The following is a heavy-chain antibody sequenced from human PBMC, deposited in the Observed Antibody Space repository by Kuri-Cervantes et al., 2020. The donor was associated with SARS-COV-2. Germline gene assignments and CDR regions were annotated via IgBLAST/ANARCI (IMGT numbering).Heavy chain of an antibody. D-gene: IGHD3-3*01. V-gene: IGHV2-70*01. CDR2: IDWDDDK. Sequence: SGPTLVKPTQTLTLTCTFSGFSLSTSGMCVSWIRQPPGKALEWLALIDWDDDKYYSTSLKTRLTISKDTSKNQVVLTMTNMDPVDTATYYCARMIFGVVTPYGMDVWGQGTTVTVSS. J-gene: IGHJ6*02. CDR3: ARMIFGVVTPYGMDV. CDR1: GFSLSTSGMC.